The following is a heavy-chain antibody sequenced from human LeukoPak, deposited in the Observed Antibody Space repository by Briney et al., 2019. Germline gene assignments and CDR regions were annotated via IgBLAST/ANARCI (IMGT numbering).Heavy chain of an antibody. CDR2: INPSGGST. Sequence: ASVKVSCKASGYTFTSYDINWVRQATGQGLEWMGIINPSGGSTSYAQKFQGRVTMTRDTSTSTVYMELSSLRSEDTAVYYCARDWKKGAAFDIWGQGTMVTVSS. V-gene: IGHV1-46*01. J-gene: IGHJ3*02. CDR1: GYTFTSYD. CDR3: ARDWKKGAAFDI. D-gene: IGHD1-1*01.